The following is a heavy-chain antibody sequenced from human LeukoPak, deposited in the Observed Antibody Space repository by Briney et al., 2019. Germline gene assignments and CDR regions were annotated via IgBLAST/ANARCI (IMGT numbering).Heavy chain of an antibody. Sequence: ASVKVSCKASGYTFTSCDINWVRQATGQGLEWMGWMNPNSGNTGYAQKFQGRVTMTRNTSISTAYMELSSLRSEDTAVYYCARAQRLITGPYAYYFDYWGQGTLVTVSS. J-gene: IGHJ4*02. D-gene: IGHD1-14*01. V-gene: IGHV1-8*01. CDR3: ARAQRLITGPYAYYFDY. CDR1: GYTFTSCD. CDR2: MNPNSGNT.